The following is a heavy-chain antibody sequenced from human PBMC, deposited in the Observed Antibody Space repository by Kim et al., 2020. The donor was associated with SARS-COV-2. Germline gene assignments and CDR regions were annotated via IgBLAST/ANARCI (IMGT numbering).Heavy chain of an antibody. Sequence: QKFQGRVTMTEDTSTDPAYMELSSLRSEDTAVYYCATVFAIFGVVTRFDYWGQGTLVTVSS. J-gene: IGHJ4*02. V-gene: IGHV1-24*01. CDR3: ATVFAIFGVVTRFDY. D-gene: IGHD3-3*01.